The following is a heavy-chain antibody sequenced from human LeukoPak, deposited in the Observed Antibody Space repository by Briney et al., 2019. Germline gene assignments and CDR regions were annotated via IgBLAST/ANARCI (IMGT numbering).Heavy chain of an antibody. Sequence: GGSLRLSCAGSGFIFNNYAMHWVRQPPGKGLEWVSVIYDSGTTYYADSVKGRFLIFRDTSKNTVDLQMNSLRVEDTAVYYCAGRRSSGWNAYWGQGTLVSVAS. CDR3: AGRRSSGWNAY. D-gene: IGHD6-19*01. V-gene: IGHV3-53*01. J-gene: IGHJ4*02. CDR2: IYDSGTT. CDR1: GFIFNNYA.